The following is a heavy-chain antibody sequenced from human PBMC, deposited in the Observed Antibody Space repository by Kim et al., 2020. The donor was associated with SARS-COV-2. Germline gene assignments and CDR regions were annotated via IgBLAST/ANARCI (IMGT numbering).Heavy chain of an antibody. CDR1: GFTFSDYY. CDR2: ISSSGSTI. Sequence: GGSLILSCAVSGFTFSDYYMSWIRQAPGKGLEWVSYISSSGSTIYYADSVKGRFTISRDNAKNSLYLQMNSLRAEDTAVYYCARENSHITIFGVVTRIGMDVWGQGTTVTVSS. D-gene: IGHD3-3*01. V-gene: IGHV3-11*01. CDR3: ARENSHITIFGVVTRIGMDV. J-gene: IGHJ6*02.